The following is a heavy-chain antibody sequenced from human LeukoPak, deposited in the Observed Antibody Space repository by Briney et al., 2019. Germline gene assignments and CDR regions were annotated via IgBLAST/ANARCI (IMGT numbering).Heavy chain of an antibody. V-gene: IGHV4-59*01. Sequence: PSETLSLTCTVSGGSISSYYWSWTRQPPGKGLEWIGYIYYSGSTNYNPSLKSRVTISVDTSKNQFSLKLSSVTAADTAVYYCARIGLGGIAVSGWFDPWGQGTLVTVSS. D-gene: IGHD6-19*01. J-gene: IGHJ5*02. CDR2: IYYSGST. CDR3: ARIGLGGIAVSGWFDP. CDR1: GGSISSYY.